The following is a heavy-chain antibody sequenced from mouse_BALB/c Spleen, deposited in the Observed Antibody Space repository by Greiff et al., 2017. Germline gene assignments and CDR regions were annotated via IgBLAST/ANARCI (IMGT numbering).Heavy chain of an antibody. CDR3: ARKGDGGAMDY. Sequence: EVMLVESGGGLVKPGGSLKLSCAASGFTFSSYAMSWVRQTPEKRLEWVAYISSGSSTIYYADTVKGRFTISRDNPKNTLFLQMTSLRSEDTAMYYCARKGDGGAMDYWGQGTSVTVSS. CDR1: GFTFSSYA. V-gene: IGHV5-17*02. J-gene: IGHJ4*01. D-gene: IGHD2-3*01. CDR2: ISSGSSTI.